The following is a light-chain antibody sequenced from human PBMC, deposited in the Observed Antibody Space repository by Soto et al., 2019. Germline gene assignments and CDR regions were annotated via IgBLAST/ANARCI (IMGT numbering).Light chain of an antibody. Sequence: EIVLTQSPGTLSLSPGERATLSCRASQSVSSSYLAWYQQKPGQAPRLLIYGASTRAIGIPARFSGSGSGKEFTLTISSLQSEDFAVYYCLQYNNWWTFGQGTKVDIK. J-gene: IGKJ1*01. CDR1: QSVSSSY. V-gene: IGKV3-15*01. CDR3: LQYNNWWT. CDR2: GAS.